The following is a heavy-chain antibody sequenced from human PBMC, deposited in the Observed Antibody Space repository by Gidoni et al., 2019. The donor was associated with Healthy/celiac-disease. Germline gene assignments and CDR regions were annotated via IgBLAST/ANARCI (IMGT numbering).Heavy chain of an antibody. CDR3: ARDTYCGGDCSNYYGMDV. J-gene: IGHJ6*02. D-gene: IGHD2-21*02. CDR2: IYYSGST. CDR1: GGSISSGGYY. V-gene: IGHV4-31*03. Sequence: QVQLQESGPGLVKPSQTLSLTCTVSGGSISSGGYYWSWIRQHPGKGLEWIGYIYYSGSTYYNPSLKSRVTISVDTSKNQFSLKLSSVTAADTAVYYCARDTYCGGDCSNYYGMDVWGQGTTVTVSS.